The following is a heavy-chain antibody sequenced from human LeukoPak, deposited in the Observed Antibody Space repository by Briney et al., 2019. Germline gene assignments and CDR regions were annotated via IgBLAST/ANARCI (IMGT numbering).Heavy chain of an antibody. D-gene: IGHD5-12*01. V-gene: IGHV3-21*01. CDR1: GFTFSSYS. J-gene: IGHJ4*02. CDR3: ARDASGQGYFDY. Sequence: GGSLRLSCAASGFTFSSYSMNWVRQAPGKGLEWVSSISSSSYIYYADSVKGRFTISRDNAKNSLYLQMNSLRAEDTAVYYCARDASGQGYFDYWGQGTLVTVSS. CDR2: ISSSSYI.